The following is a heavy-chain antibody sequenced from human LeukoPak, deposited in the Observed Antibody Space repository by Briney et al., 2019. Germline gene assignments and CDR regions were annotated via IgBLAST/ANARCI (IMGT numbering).Heavy chain of an antibody. Sequence: SETLSLTCTVSGGSVSGYYWNWIRQPPGKGLEWIGYTYYTGSTNYNPSLEGRVTISVDTSKKQFSLTLSSVTAADTAVYYCAIRSGSNYYGVDVWGQGTTVTVSS. CDR3: AIRSGSNYYGVDV. V-gene: IGHV4-59*08. J-gene: IGHJ6*02. D-gene: IGHD1-26*01. CDR1: GGSVSGYY. CDR2: TYYTGST.